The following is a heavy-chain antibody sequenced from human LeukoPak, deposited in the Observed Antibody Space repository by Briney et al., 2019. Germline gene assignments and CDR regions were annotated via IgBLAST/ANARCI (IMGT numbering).Heavy chain of an antibody. D-gene: IGHD3-22*01. Sequence: PSETLSLTCTVSGGSISSSSYYWGWIRQPPGRGLGWIVCIYYSGSTYYNPSLKSRVTISVDTSKNQFSLKLSSVTAADTAVYYCARLDGYYSFDYWGQGTLVTVSS. CDR2: IYYSGST. CDR1: GGSISSSSYY. J-gene: IGHJ4*02. V-gene: IGHV4-39*01. CDR3: ARLDGYYSFDY.